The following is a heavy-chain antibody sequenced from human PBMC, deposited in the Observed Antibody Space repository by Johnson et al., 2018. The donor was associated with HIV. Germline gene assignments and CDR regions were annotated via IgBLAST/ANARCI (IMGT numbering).Heavy chain of an antibody. CDR2: IRYDGSNI. D-gene: IGHD4-23*01. Sequence: QVQLVESGGGLVQPGGSLRLSCAASGFTFSSYGMHWVRQAPGKGLEWVAFIRYDGSNIYYADSVKGRFTISRDNSKNTLYLQMNSLRVEDTAVYYCARLGANSLGGAFDIWGQGTMVTVSS. CDR3: ARLGANSLGGAFDI. CDR1: GFTFSSYG. J-gene: IGHJ3*02. V-gene: IGHV3-30*02.